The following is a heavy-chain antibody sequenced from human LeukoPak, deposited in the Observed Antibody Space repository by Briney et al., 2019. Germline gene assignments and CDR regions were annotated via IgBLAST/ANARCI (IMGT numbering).Heavy chain of an antibody. CDR2: INHSGST. CDR3: ARGRRVAAAGTGGYSVDY. J-gene: IGHJ4*02. V-gene: IGHV4-34*01. D-gene: IGHD6-13*01. CDR1: GGSFSGYY. Sequence: SETLSLTCAVYGGSFSGYYWSWIRQPPGKGLEWIGEINHSGSTNYNPSLKSRVTISVDTSKIQFSLKLSSVTAADTAVYYCARGRRVAAAGTGGYSVDYWGQGTLVTVSS.